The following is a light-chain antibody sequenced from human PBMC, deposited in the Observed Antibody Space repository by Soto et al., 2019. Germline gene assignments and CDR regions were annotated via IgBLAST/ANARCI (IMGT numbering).Light chain of an antibody. Sequence: DIQMTQSPSTLSASVGDRVTITCRASQSISSWLAWYQQKPGKAPTLLIYKASSLESGVPSRFSGSGSGTEFTLTISSLQPDDFATYYCQQYNSYSTFGPGTKVEIK. CDR3: QQYNSYST. V-gene: IGKV1-5*03. J-gene: IGKJ1*01. CDR2: KAS. CDR1: QSISSW.